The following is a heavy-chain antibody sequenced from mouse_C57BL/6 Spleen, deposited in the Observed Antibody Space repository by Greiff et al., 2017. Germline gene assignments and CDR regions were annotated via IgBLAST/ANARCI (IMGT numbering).Heavy chain of an antibody. J-gene: IGHJ4*01. CDR2: IDPSDSYT. CDR3: ARNGGRDYHYCAMDY. V-gene: IGHV1-50*01. Sequence: QVQLQQPGAELVKPGASVKLSCKASGYTFTSYWMQWVKQRPGQGLEWIGEIDPSDSYTNYNQKFKGKATLTVDTSSSTAYMQLSSLTSEDSAVYYCARNGGRDYHYCAMDYWGQGTSVTVSS. D-gene: IGHD2-4*01. CDR1: GYTFTSYW.